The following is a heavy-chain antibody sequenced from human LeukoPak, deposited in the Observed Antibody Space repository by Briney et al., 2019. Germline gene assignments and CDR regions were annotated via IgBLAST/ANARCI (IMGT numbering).Heavy chain of an antibody. J-gene: IGHJ4*02. D-gene: IGHD6-6*01. CDR2: ISSSSSYI. Sequence: GGSLRLSCAASGFTFSSYSMNWVRQAPGKGLEWVSSISSSSSYIYYADSVKGRFTISRDNAKNSLYLQMNSLRAEDTAVYYCARVRGSSVSWDFDYWGQGTLVTVSS. CDR1: GFTFSSYS. V-gene: IGHV3-21*01. CDR3: ARVRGSSVSWDFDY.